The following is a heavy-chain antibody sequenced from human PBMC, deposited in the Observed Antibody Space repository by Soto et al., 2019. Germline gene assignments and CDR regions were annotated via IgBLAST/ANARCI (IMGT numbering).Heavy chain of an antibody. CDR1: GFTFSSYA. V-gene: IGHV3-23*01. CDR3: AKDGSLYYDFGSGTSTGNWFDP. J-gene: IGHJ5*02. CDR2: ISGSGGST. D-gene: IGHD3-3*01. Sequence: GGSLRLSCAASGFTFSSYAMSWVRQAPGKGLEWVSAISGSGGSTYYADSGRGRFTISRDKSKNTLYLQMNSLGAADMALYYCAKDGSLYYDFGSGTSTGNWFDPWGQGTLVTVSS.